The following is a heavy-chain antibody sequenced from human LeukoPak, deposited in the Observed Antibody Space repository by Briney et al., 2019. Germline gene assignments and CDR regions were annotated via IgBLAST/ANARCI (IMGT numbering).Heavy chain of an antibody. CDR3: ARESTVAGTARYLDY. J-gene: IGHJ4*02. CDR2: IYTSGST. D-gene: IGHD6-13*01. V-gene: IGHV4-4*07. Sequence: SETLSLTCTVSGGSISSYYWSWIRQPAGKGLEWIGRIYTSGSTNYSPSLKSRVTMSVDTSKNEFSLKLNSLTAADTAVYYCARESTVAGTARYLDYWGQGTLVTVSS. CDR1: GGSISSYY.